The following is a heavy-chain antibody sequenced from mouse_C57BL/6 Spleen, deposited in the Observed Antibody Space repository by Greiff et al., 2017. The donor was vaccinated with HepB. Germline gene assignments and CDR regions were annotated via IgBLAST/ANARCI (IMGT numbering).Heavy chain of an antibody. D-gene: IGHD2-1*01. J-gene: IGHJ2*01. CDR1: GFTFSDYG. V-gene: IGHV5-17*01. Sequence: EVKLMESGGGLVKPGGSLKLSCAASGFTFSDYGMHWVRQAPEKGLEWVAYISSGSSTIYYADTVKGRFTISRDNAKNTLFLQMTSLRSEDTSMYYCARHYGNFDYWGQGTTLTVSS. CDR2: ISSGSSTI. CDR3: ARHYGNFDY.